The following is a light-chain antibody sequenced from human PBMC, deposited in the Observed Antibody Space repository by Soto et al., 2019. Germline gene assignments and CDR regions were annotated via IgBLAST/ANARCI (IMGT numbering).Light chain of an antibody. V-gene: IGKV1-27*01. CDR2: TAS. CDR1: QGISNY. J-gene: IGKJ4*01. Sequence: DIQMTQSPSSLSASVGDIVIITCRASQGISNYLAWYQQKPGQVPKLLIYTASTLQSGVPSRFSGTGSGTDFTLTISSLQPEDVATYYCQKCISAPLTFGGGTKVEIK. CDR3: QKCISAPLT.